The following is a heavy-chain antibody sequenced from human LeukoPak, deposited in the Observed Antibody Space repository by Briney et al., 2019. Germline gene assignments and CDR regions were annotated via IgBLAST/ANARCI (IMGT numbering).Heavy chain of an antibody. J-gene: IGHJ3*02. CDR1: GFTFSSYG. Sequence: PGGSLRLSCAASGFTFSSYGMHWVRQAPGKGLEWVAVISYDGSNKYYADSVKGRFTISRDNSKNTLYLQMNSLRAEDTAVYYYARDYDSSGGDAFDIWGQGTMVTVSS. D-gene: IGHD3-22*01. CDR3: ARDYDSSGGDAFDI. CDR2: ISYDGSNK. V-gene: IGHV3-30*03.